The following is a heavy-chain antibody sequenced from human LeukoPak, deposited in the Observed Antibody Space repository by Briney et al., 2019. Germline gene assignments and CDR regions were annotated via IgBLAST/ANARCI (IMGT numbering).Heavy chain of an antibody. CDR1: GFTVSSNY. J-gene: IGHJ4*02. Sequence: GGSLRLSCAPSGFTVSSNYMSWVRQAPGKGLEWVSVIYSGGSTYYADSVKGRFTISRDNSKNTLYLQMNSLRAEDTAVYYCARGIWSGYYYDCWGQGTLVTVSS. CDR3: ARGIWSGYYYDC. D-gene: IGHD3-3*01. CDR2: IYSGGST. V-gene: IGHV3-66*02.